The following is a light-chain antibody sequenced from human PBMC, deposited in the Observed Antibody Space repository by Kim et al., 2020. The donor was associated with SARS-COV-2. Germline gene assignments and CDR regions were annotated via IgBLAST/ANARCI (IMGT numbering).Light chain of an antibody. CDR2: SAS. CDR1: QSVSSN. CDR3: QQTYSPLHIT. J-gene: IGKJ5*01. Sequence: TVGDNATITCRASQSVSSNVQWYQQKPGKAPKLLIYSASTLEDGGPSRLVGGGSGTDFTLTNHSLQPEDFATYFCQQTYSPLHITFGRGTRLEIK. V-gene: IGKV1-39*01.